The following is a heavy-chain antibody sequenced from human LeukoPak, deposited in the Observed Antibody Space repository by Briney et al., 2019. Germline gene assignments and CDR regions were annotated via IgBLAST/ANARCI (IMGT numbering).Heavy chain of an antibody. V-gene: IGHV6-1*01. CDR3: ARDLYGSSSPHGYYYYMDV. CDR2: TYYRSKWYN. D-gene: IGHD6-6*01. Sequence: SQTLSLTCAISGDSVSSNSAAWNWIRQSPSRGLEWLGRTYYRSKWYNDYAVSVKSRITINPDTSKNQFSLQLNSVTPEDTAVYYCARDLYGSSSPHGYYYYMDVWGKGTTVTVSS. CDR1: GDSVSSNSAA. J-gene: IGHJ6*03.